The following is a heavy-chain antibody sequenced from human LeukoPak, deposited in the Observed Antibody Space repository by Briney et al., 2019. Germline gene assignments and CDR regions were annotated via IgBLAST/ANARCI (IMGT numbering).Heavy chain of an antibody. CDR3: VRGELELEDWFDP. D-gene: IGHD1-7*01. J-gene: IGHJ5*02. CDR1: GGSISSYY. CDR2: IYYSGST. V-gene: IGHV4-59*01. Sequence: SETLSLTCTVSGGSISSYYWSWIRQPPGKGLEWIGYIYYSGSTNYNPPLKSRVTISVDTSKNQFSLKLSSVTAADTAVYYCVRGELELEDWFDPWGQGTLVTVSS.